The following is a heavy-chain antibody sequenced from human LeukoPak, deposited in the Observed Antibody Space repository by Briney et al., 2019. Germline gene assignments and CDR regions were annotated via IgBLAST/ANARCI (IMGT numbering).Heavy chain of an antibody. CDR3: ARGLWGNFRNSYGGINVLDY. CDR1: GGSFSGYY. Sequence: SETLSLTCVVYGGSFSGYYWSWIRQPPGKGLEWIGEINHSGSTNYNPSLKSRVTISVDTSKNQFSLKLSSVTAADTAVCCCARGLWGNFRNSYGGINVLDYWGQGTLVTVSS. CDR2: INHSGST. V-gene: IGHV4-34*01. D-gene: IGHD4-23*01. J-gene: IGHJ4*02.